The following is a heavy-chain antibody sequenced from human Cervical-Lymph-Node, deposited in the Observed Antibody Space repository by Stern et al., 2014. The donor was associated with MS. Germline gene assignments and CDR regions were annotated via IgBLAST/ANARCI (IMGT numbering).Heavy chain of an antibody. Sequence: EMQLEESGGGVIQPGGSLRLSCTASGFTVSRDYMTWVRQAPGQGLEWVSLITNVGSTFYTDSVKGRFTISRDDSKNTVYLHMTSLRAEDTAMYYCARDTSSPERSDWWGQGTLVTVSS. CDR2: ITNVGST. V-gene: IGHV3-53*01. D-gene: IGHD1-1*01. CDR3: ARDTSSPERSDW. J-gene: IGHJ4*02. CDR1: GFTVSRDY.